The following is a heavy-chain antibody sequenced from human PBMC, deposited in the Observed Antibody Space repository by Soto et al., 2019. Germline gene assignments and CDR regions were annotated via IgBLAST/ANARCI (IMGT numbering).Heavy chain of an antibody. CDR2: IWYDGSNK. CDR1: GFTFSSYG. V-gene: IGHV3-33*01. J-gene: IGHJ3*02. Sequence: QVQPVESGGGVVQPGRSLRLSCAASGFTFSSYGMHWVRQAPGKGLEWVAVIWYDGSNKYYADSVKGRFTISRDNSKNTLYLQMNSLRAEDTAVYYCARAGDSDAFDIWGQGTMVTVSS. CDR3: ARAGDSDAFDI. D-gene: IGHD3-16*01.